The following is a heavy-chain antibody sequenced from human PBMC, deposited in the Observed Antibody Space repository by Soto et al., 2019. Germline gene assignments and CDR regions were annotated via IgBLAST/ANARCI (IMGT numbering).Heavy chain of an antibody. CDR1: GFSLSTSGVG. J-gene: IGHJ3*02. D-gene: IGHD3-22*01. CDR2: IYWDDDK. CDR3: AHRPSNYDSSGGAFDI. V-gene: IGHV2-5*02. Sequence: QITLKESGPTLVKPTQTLTLTCTFSGFSLSTSGVGVGWIRQPPGKALEWLALIYWDDDKRYSPSLKSRLTITKDTSKNQVFLTMTNMDPVDTATYYCAHRPSNYDSSGGAFDIWGQGTMVTVSS.